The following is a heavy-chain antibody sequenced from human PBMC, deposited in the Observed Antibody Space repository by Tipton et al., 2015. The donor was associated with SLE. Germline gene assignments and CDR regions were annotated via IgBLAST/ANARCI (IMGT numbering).Heavy chain of an antibody. CDR3: AATVTIIFDY. CDR1: GGSISTGAYY. D-gene: IGHD4-17*01. V-gene: IGHV4-31*02. CDR2: IYQSGST. J-gene: IGHJ4*02. Sequence: LRLSCTVSGGSISTGAYYWNWIRQHPGKGLEWIGYIYQSGSTYYNPSLESRVTISVDKSKNQFSLKMTSVTAADTAVYYCAATVTIIFDYWGQGTLVTVSS.